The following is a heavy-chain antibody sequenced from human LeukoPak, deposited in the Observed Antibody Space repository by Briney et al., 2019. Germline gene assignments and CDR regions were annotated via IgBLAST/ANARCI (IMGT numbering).Heavy chain of an antibody. CDR3: AKDDFGGIDY. J-gene: IGHJ4*02. CDR1: GFTFSSNP. Sequence: PGGSLRLSCAASGFTFSSNPMHWVRQAPGKGLEWVAVTSHDERQKFYADSVEGRFTISRDNSKNTLYLQMNSLRSEDTAVYYCAKDDFGGIDYWGQGTLVTVSS. D-gene: IGHD1-26*01. CDR2: TSHDERQK. V-gene: IGHV3-30*04.